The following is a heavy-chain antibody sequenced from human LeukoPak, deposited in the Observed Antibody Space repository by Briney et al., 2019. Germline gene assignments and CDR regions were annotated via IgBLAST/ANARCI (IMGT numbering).Heavy chain of an antibody. Sequence: GESLKISCKGSGYSFTSYWIGWVRQMPGKGLERVANIEHDGTTKFYLDSVKGRFTISRDNSKNTLYLQLNSLRVEDTAVYYCAKNRGAGSHYYYHMNVWGKGTTVTVSS. D-gene: IGHD1-26*01. CDR3: AKNRGAGSHYYYHMNV. J-gene: IGHJ6*03. V-gene: IGHV3-7*03. CDR1: GYSFTSYW. CDR2: IEHDGTTK.